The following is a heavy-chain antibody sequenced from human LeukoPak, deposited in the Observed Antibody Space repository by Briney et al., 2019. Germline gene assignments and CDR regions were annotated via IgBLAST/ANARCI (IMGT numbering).Heavy chain of an antibody. CDR1: GFTFSSYA. D-gene: IGHD4-17*01. V-gene: IGHV3-23*01. J-gene: IGHJ6*02. CDR3: ARGWDYGDNGDISYYYYYYGMDV. Sequence: GGSLRLSCAASGFTFSSYAMSWVRQAPGKGLEWVSAISGSGGSTYYADSVKGQFTISRDNSKNTLYLQMNSLRAEDTAVYYCARGWDYGDNGDISYYYYYYGMDVWGQGTTVTVSS. CDR2: ISGSGGST.